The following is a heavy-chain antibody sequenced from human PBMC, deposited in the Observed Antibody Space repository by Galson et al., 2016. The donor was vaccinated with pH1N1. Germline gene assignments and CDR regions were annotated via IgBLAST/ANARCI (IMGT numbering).Heavy chain of an antibody. CDR1: GYSISSGYY. V-gene: IGHV4-38-2*01. Sequence: SETLSLTCAVSGYSISSGYYWGWIRQPPGKGLEWIGSIRHSGTIYYNPSLKSRVTISVDMSKNQLSLTLSSVTAAETAVYYCARHEMLSGGSCSSFDYWGQGTLVIVSS. J-gene: IGHJ4*02. D-gene: IGHD2-15*01. CDR3: ARHEMLSGGSCSSFDY. CDR2: IRHSGTI.